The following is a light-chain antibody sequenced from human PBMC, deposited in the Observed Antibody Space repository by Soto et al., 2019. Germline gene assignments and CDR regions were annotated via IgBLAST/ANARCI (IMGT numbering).Light chain of an antibody. CDR2: DAS. CDR3: QQYNSSPFP. J-gene: IGKJ3*01. CDR1: QSISSW. V-gene: IGKV1-5*01. Sequence: DIQMTQSPSTLSASVGDRVTITCRASQSISSWLAWYQQKPGKAPKLLIYDASSLESGVPSRFSGSGSGTDFTLTISSLQPDDFAAYYCQQYNSSPFPFGPGTKVDIK.